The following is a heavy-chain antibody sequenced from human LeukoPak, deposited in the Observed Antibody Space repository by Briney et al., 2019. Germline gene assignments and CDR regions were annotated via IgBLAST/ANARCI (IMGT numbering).Heavy chain of an antibody. CDR1: GFTFRNYA. Sequence: GGSLRLSCAASGFTFRNYAIHWARQAPGKGLEWVAFISYDGAVTSYAASVKGRFTISRDNSKSTLYLHMNSLRAENTAVYYCARDLSEKYSSDYWGQGTLVTVSS. CDR2: ISYDGAVT. CDR3: ARDLSEKYSSDY. J-gene: IGHJ4*02. V-gene: IGHV3-30-3*01. D-gene: IGHD2/OR15-2a*01.